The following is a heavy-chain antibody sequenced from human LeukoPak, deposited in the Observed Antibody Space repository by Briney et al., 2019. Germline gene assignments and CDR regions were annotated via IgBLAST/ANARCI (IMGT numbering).Heavy chain of an antibody. Sequence: GASVKVSCKASGRTFTGYYLHWVRQAPGQGLEWVGWINTDSGGTRNAQKFQDRVTMTRDTSSSTAYMELSELRSDDTAVYYCAALYYYESGGYPDYWGQGTLVTVSS. CDR1: GRTFTGYY. D-gene: IGHD3-22*01. CDR3: AALYYYESGGYPDY. CDR2: INTDSGGT. V-gene: IGHV1-2*02. J-gene: IGHJ4*02.